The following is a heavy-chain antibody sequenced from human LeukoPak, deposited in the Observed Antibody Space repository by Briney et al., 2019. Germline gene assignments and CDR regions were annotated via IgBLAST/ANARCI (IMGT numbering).Heavy chain of an antibody. V-gene: IGHV4-59*01. CDR2: IYCTGGT. J-gene: IGHJ5*02. CDR3: ANGGNYWPQWWFDP. CDR1: GGSISTYC. Sequence: SETLSLTCTASGGSISTYCWSWIRQPPGKGLEWIAYIYCTGGTSYNPSLMRRVTMSLDASNNQFTLEQNSVTPADTAVYYSANGGNYWPQWWFDPWGRGTMVSASS. D-gene: IGHD1-26*01.